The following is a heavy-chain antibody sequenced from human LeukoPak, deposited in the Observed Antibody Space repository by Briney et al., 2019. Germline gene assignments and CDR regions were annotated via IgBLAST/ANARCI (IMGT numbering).Heavy chain of an antibody. V-gene: IGHV4-59*01. D-gene: IGHD5-18*01. CDR1: GGSIRSDY. CDR3: ARVRGYNYDTENYYYSGMDV. CDR2: ISSSGTT. J-gene: IGHJ6*02. Sequence: PSETQSLTCTVSGGSIRSDYWSWTRQPPGRGLEWLGYISSSGTTNYNSSLKSRVSISLGTSRTHFSLNLRSVTAADTAVYYCARVRGYNYDTENYYYSGMDVWGQGTTVTVSS.